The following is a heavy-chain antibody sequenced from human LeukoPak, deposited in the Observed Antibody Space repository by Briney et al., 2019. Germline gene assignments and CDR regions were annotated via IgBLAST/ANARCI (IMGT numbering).Heavy chain of an antibody. CDR1: GGSISSGGYY. D-gene: IGHD2-2*01. J-gene: IGHJ6*02. Sequence: SETLSLTCTVSGGSISSGGYYRSWIRQHPGKGLEWIGYIYYSGSTYYNPSLKSRVTISVDTSKNQFSLKLSSVTAADTAVYYCARDCSSTSCTYGMDVWGQGTTVTVSS. V-gene: IGHV4-31*03. CDR2: IYYSGST. CDR3: ARDCSSTSCTYGMDV.